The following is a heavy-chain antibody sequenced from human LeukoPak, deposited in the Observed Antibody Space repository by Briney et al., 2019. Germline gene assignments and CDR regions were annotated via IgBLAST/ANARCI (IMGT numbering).Heavy chain of an antibody. CDR2: IYYSGST. Sequence: SETLSLTCAVYGGSLSDNFWNWIRQPPGRGLEWIGYIYYSGSTNYNPSLKSRVTISVDTSKNQFYLKLSSGTAADTAVYYCAGTYYYDSSGPEGFDYWGQGTLVTVSS. CDR3: AGTYYYDSSGPEGFDY. D-gene: IGHD3-22*01. J-gene: IGHJ4*02. CDR1: GGSLSDNF. V-gene: IGHV4-59*01.